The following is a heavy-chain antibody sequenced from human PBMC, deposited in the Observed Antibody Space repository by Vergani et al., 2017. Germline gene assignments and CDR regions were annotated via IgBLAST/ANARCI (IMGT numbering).Heavy chain of an antibody. CDR3: ARHSTVEWLVKLGWIDP. CDR2: IYYSGST. V-gene: IGHV4-39*01. D-gene: IGHD6-19*01. CDR1: GASLRSSHYY. J-gene: IGHJ5*02. Sequence: QLPLQESGPGLVKPSATLSLTCSVSGASLRSSHYYLGWIRQPPGKGLEWIASIYYSGSTYYNPSLKSRVTISVDTSKNQFSLKLSSVTAADTAVYFCARHSTVEWLVKLGWIDPWGQGILVTVSS.